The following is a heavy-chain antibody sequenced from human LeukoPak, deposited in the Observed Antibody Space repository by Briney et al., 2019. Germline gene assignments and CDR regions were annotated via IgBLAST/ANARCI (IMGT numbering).Heavy chain of an antibody. J-gene: IGHJ5*02. CDR1: GYTFTDYF. CDR2: INPNSGDT. V-gene: IGHV1-2*02. CDR3: ARDGLHCSGGSCYPENWFDP. Sequence: ASVKVSCKASGYTFTDYFMHWVRQAPGQGLEWMGWINPNSGDTKYAQNFQGRVTMTRDTSISTAYMELSRLRSDDTAVYYCARDGLHCSGGSCYPENWFDPWGQGTLVTVSS. D-gene: IGHD2-15*01.